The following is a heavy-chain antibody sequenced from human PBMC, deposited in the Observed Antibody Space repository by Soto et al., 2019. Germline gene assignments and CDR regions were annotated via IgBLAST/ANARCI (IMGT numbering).Heavy chain of an antibody. V-gene: IGHV2-5*02. D-gene: IGHD6-13*01. CDR1: GFSLSTSGVG. CDR3: AHRIAAAGTDWFDP. Sequence: SGPTLVNPTQTLTLTCTFSGFSLSTSGVGVGWIRQPPGKALEWLALIYWDDDKRYSPSLKSRLTITKDTSKNQVVLTMTNMDPVDTAAYYCAHRIAAAGTDWFDPWGQGTLVNVYS. CDR2: IYWDDDK. J-gene: IGHJ5*02.